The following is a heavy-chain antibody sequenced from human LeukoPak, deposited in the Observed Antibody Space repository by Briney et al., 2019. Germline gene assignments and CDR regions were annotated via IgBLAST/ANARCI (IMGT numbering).Heavy chain of an antibody. D-gene: IGHD3-22*01. CDR1: GYTFTSYY. CDR3: ARERDPEAVYYDSSGQIDGFDY. V-gene: IGHV1-46*01. CDR2: INPSGGST. J-gene: IGHJ4*02. Sequence: ASVKVSCKASGYTFTSYYMHWVRQAPGQGLEWMGIINPSGGSTSYAQKFQGRVTMTRDTSTSTVYMELSNLRSEDTAVYYCARERDPEAVYYDSSGQIDGFDYWGQGTLVTVSS.